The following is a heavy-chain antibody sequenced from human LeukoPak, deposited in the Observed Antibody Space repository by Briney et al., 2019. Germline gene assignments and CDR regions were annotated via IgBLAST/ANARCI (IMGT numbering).Heavy chain of an antibody. CDR3: ARGRIAAHPFDY. CDR1: GFTSSSYW. Sequence: GGSLRLSCAASGFTSSSYWMSWVRQAPGKGLEWVANIKQDGSEKYYVDSVKGRFTISRDNAKNSLYLQMNSLRAEDTAVYYCARGRIAAHPFDYWGQGTLVTVSS. CDR2: IKQDGSEK. J-gene: IGHJ4*02. D-gene: IGHD6-6*01. V-gene: IGHV3-7*01.